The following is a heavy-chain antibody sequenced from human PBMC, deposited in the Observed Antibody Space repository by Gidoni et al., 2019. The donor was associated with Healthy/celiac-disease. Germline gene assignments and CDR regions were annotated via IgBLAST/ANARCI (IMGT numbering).Heavy chain of an antibody. CDR2: ISSSSSYT. Sequence: QVQLVESGGGLVKPGGSLRLSCAASGFTFRAYYMIWIRQAPGKGLEWVSYISSSSSYTNYADSVKGRFTISRDNAKNALYLQMNSLRAEDTAVYYCARARVPLDYGDYHSPLFYYGMDVWGQGTTVTVSS. CDR3: ARARVPLDYGDYHSPLFYYGMDV. CDR1: GFTFRAYY. D-gene: IGHD4-17*01. V-gene: IGHV3-11*05. J-gene: IGHJ6*02.